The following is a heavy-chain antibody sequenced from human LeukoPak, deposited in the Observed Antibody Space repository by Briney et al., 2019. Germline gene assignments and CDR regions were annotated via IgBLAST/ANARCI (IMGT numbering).Heavy chain of an antibody. V-gene: IGHV3-7*01. D-gene: IGHD6-13*01. J-gene: IGHJ5*02. CDR3: ARDLFGYSSSWAPNWFDP. CDR1: GFTSRRYW. Sequence: GGSLRLSCAASGFTSRRYWMSWVRQAPGKGLEWVANINQDGSEKYYVDSVKGRFTISRDNAKNSLYLQMNSLRAEDTAVYYCARDLFGYSSSWAPNWFDPWGQGTLVTVSS. CDR2: INQDGSEK.